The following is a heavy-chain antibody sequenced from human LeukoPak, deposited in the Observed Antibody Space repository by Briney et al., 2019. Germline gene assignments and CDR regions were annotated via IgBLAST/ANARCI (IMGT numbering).Heavy chain of an antibody. Sequence: KPSETLSLTCTVSGGSISSYYWSWIRQPPGKGLEWIGYIYYSGSTNYNPSLKSRVTISVDTSKNQFSLKLSSVTAADTAVYYCARHGDSYCGGDCYSFDPWGQGTLVTVSS. CDR2: IYYSGST. CDR1: GGSISSYY. J-gene: IGHJ5*02. V-gene: IGHV4-59*08. CDR3: ARHGDSYCGGDCYSFDP. D-gene: IGHD2-21*02.